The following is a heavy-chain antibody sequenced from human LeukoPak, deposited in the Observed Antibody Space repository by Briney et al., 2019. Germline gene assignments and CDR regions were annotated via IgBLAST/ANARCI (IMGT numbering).Heavy chain of an antibody. D-gene: IGHD6-19*01. J-gene: IGHJ4*02. V-gene: IGHV1-2*02. CDR3: ASRPDTSSVTLFDY. Sequence: ASVKVSCKASGYTFTGLYIHWVRQAPGQGLEWMGWINLNSGGTDYAQRFQGRIIMTRDTSITTAYMELSSLTSDDTAIYYCASRPDTSSVTLFDYWGQGALVTVSS. CDR2: INLNSGGT. CDR1: GYTFTGLY.